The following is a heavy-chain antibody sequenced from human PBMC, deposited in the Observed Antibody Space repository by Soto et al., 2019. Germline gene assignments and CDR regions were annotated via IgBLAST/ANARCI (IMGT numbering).Heavy chain of an antibody. V-gene: IGHV4-34*01. D-gene: IGHD7-27*01. J-gene: IGHJ5*02. CDR3: ARGRTYRQTGNHSRDVFDP. CDR2: INPSGST. Sequence: PSETLSLTCAVYGVSFGDYYWSWVRQPPEKGRAWIGDINPSGSTNYNPSLKGRATLSIDTSKNQFSLELNSVTAADTAVYFCARGRTYRQTGNHSRDVFDPWGQGTLVQVSS. CDR1: GVSFGDYY.